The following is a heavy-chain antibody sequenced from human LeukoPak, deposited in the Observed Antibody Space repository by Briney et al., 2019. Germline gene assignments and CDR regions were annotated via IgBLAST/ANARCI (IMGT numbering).Heavy chain of an antibody. D-gene: IGHD2-2*01. V-gene: IGHV1-8*01. CDR2: MNPNNGNT. CDR3: AREFSFYYGLDV. CDR1: GYTFITYD. J-gene: IGHJ6*02. Sequence: ASVKVSCKASGYTFITYDINWVRQAPGQGIEWMGWMNPNNGNTGYAQKFQGRVTMTRDTSISTAYMELSSLTSEDTAVYYCAREFSFYYGLDVWGQGTTVTVSS.